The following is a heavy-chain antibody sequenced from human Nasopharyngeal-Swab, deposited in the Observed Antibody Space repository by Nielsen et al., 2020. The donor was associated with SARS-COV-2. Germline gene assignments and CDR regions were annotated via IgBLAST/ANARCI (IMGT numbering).Heavy chain of an antibody. V-gene: IGHV4-30-2*01. Sequence: WIRQPPGKGLEWIGYIYHSGSTYYNPSLKSRVTISVDRSKNQFSLKLSSVTAADTAVYYYARVGGDYYYYYYMDVWGKGTTVTVSS. CDR2: IYHSGST. J-gene: IGHJ6*03. D-gene: IGHD1-26*01. CDR3: ARVGGDYYYYYYMDV.